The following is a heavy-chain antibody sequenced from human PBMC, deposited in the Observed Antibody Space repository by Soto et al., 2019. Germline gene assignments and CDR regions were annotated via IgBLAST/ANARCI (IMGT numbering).Heavy chain of an antibody. CDR3: ARDRHSSSSSGGFDY. D-gene: IGHD6-6*01. CDR2: ISYAGSNK. J-gene: IGHJ4*02. V-gene: IGHV3-30-3*01. Sequence: GGSLRLSCAASGFTFSRYAMHWVRQAPGKGLEWVAVISYAGSNKYYADSVKGRFTISRDNSKNTLYLQMNSLRAEDTAVYYWARDRHSSSSSGGFDYWGQGTMVTVSS. CDR1: GFTFSRYA.